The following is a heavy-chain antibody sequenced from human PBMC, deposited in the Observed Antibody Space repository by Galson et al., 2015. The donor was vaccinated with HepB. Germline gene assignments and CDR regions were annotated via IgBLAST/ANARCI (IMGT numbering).Heavy chain of an antibody. J-gene: IGHJ6*02. CDR2: IDWDDDK. CDR3: ARMVRGDGVVIIQDYGMDV. D-gene: IGHD3-3*01. CDR1: GLSLSTRGMC. V-gene: IGHV2-70*01. Sequence: PALVKPTQTLTLTCTFSGLSLSTRGMCVSWIRQPPGKALEWLALIDWDDDKYYSTSLKTRLTISKDTSKNQVVLTMTNMDPVDTATYYCARMVRGDGVVIIQDYGMDVWGQGTTVTVSS.